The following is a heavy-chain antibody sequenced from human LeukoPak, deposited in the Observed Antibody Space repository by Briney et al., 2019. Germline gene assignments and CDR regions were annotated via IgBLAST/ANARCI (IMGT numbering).Heavy chain of an antibody. D-gene: IGHD4-17*01. V-gene: IGHV3-30*04. Sequence: PGGSLRLSCAASGFTFSSYAMHWVRQAPGKGLDWVAVISYDGGNKYYADSVKGRFTISRDNSKNTLYLQMNSLRAEDTAVYYCARESGVHYGDSTDYWGQGTLVTVSS. CDR3: ARESGVHYGDSTDY. CDR2: ISYDGGNK. J-gene: IGHJ4*02. CDR1: GFTFSSYA.